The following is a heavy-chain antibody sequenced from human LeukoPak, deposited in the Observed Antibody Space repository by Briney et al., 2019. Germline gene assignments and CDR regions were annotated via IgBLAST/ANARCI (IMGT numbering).Heavy chain of an antibody. CDR3: ARAPYCGGDCYYFDY. Sequence: GGSLRLSCAASGFTFSSYAMSWVRQAPGKGLEWVSAISGSGGSTYYADSVKGRFTISRDNSKNTLYLQMNSLRAEDTAVYYCARAPYCGGDCYYFDYWGQGTLVTVSS. CDR2: ISGSGGST. V-gene: IGHV3-23*01. CDR1: GFTFSSYA. D-gene: IGHD2-21*02. J-gene: IGHJ4*02.